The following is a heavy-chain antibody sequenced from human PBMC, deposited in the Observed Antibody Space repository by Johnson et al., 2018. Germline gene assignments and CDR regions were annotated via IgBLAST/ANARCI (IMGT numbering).Heavy chain of an antibody. Sequence: VQLVQSGGGLVQPGGSLRVSCAASGFIFSSYAMTWVRQAPGKGLEWVSVISAGGENTYSVDSVKGRFTISRDNSKNTLYLQMNSLRAEDTAVYYCARGVRDTMMSGYWGQGTLVTVSS. CDR2: ISAGGENT. J-gene: IGHJ4*02. CDR3: ARGVRDTMMSGY. D-gene: IGHD3-22*01. CDR1: GFIFSSYA. V-gene: IGHV3-23*04.